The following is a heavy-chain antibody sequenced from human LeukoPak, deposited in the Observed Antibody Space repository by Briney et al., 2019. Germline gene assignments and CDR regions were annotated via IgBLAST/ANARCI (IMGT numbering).Heavy chain of an antibody. CDR2: IYYSGST. V-gene: IGHV4-30-4*01. J-gene: IGHJ3*01. CDR3: ARRMGQQLGVDAFDV. D-gene: IGHD6-13*01. Sequence: ASQTLSLTCTVSGGSISSGDYYWSWIRQPPGKGLEWIGYIYYSGSTYYNPSLKSRVTISVDTSKNQFSLKLSSVTAADTAVYFCARRMGQQLGVDAFDVWGQGTMVTVSS. CDR1: GGSISSGDYY.